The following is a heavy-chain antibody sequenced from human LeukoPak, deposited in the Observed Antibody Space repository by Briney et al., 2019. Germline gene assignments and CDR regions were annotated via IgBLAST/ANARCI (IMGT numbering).Heavy chain of an antibody. J-gene: IGHJ6*02. CDR3: AKEGDYYGMDV. Sequence: GGSLRLSCTASGFTFSSYGMHWVRQAPGKGLEWVAVISYDGSNKDYADSVKGRFTISRDDSKNTLYLQMNSLRVEDTAVYYCAKEGDYYGMDVRGQGTTVTVSS. CDR2: ISYDGSNK. D-gene: IGHD1-26*01. CDR1: GFTFSSYG. V-gene: IGHV3-30*18.